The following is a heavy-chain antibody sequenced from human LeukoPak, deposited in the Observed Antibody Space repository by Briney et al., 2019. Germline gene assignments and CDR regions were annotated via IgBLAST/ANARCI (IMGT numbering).Heavy chain of an antibody. V-gene: IGHV3-15*01. CDR2: IKRKTDGATT. CDR3: TTVSYSNYGFDY. CDR1: GFTFSNAW. D-gene: IGHD4-11*01. J-gene: IGHJ4*02. Sequence: TGGSLRLSCAASGFTFSNAWMSWVRQAPGKGLEWVGRIKRKTDGATTDYGAPVKGRFTISRDDSKNTLYLQMNSLKTEDTAVYYCTTVSYSNYGFDYWGQGTLVTVSS.